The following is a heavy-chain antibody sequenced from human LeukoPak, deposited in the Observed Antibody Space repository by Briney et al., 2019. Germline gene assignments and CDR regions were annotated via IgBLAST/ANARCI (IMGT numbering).Heavy chain of an antibody. V-gene: IGHV1-46*01. CDR3: ARQWIVPAANLGAFDI. CDR1: GYTFTGYY. Sequence: ASVKVSCKASGYTFTGYYMHWVRQAPGQGLEWMGIINPSGGSTSYAQKFQGRVTMTRDTSTSTVYMELSSLRSEDTAVYYCARQWIVPAANLGAFDIWGQGTMVTVSS. D-gene: IGHD2-2*01. CDR2: INPSGGST. J-gene: IGHJ3*02.